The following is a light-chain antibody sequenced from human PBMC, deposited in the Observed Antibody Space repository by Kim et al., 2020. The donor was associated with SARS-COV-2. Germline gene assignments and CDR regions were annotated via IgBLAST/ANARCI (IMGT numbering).Light chain of an antibody. CDR1: NNNVGNQG. Sequence: QAGLTQPPSVSKGLRQTATLTCTGNNNNVGNQGAAWLQQHQGHPPKLLSYRNNNRPSGISERFSASRSGDTASLTITGLQPEDETDYHCSAWDSSLNAWVFGGGTQLTVL. J-gene: IGLJ3*02. V-gene: IGLV10-54*04. CDR3: SAWDSSLNAWV. CDR2: RNN.